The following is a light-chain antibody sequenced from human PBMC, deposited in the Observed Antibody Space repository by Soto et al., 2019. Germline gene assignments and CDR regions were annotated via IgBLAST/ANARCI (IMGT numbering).Light chain of an antibody. V-gene: IGKV1-5*01. CDR1: QSISSW. J-gene: IGKJ1*01. CDR3: QQYTNYPWT. CDR2: DVS. Sequence: DIQMTQSPPTLSASVGDRVTITCRASQSISSWLAWYQQRPGKAPNLLIYDVSSLESGVPSRFSGNGSGTEFTLTISSLQPDDFATYYCQQYTNYPWTFGQGTKVDIK.